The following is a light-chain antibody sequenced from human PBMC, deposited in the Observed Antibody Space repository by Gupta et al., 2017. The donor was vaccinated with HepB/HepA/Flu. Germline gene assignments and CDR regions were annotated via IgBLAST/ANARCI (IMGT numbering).Light chain of an antibody. J-gene: IGKJ2*02. CDR2: TAS. CDR1: QRISSY. CDR3: QQRVYYPCT. Sequence: DIQLTQSPPFLSASVGDRVTITCRATQRISSYLVCYQKKPGKAPTLLIYTASKVHSGLPSRISGSASGADITLTISVRPPENFAAYCCQQRVYYPCTFGQGTKVEIK. V-gene: IGKV1-9*01.